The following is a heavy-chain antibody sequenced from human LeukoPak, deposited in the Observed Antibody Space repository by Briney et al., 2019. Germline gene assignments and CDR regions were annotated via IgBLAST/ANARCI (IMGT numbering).Heavy chain of an antibody. D-gene: IGHD3-22*01. CDR3: ARRKGSPNSSGYYYGPYYYYYYYMDV. CDR1: GYSISSGYY. Sequence: PSETLSLTCTVSGYSISSGYYWGWIRQPPGKGLEWIGSIYHSGSTYYNPSLKSRVTISVDTSMNQFSLKLSSVTAADTAVYYCARRKGSPNSSGYYYGPYYYYYYYMDVWGKGTTVTISS. J-gene: IGHJ6*03. CDR2: IYHSGST. V-gene: IGHV4-38-2*02.